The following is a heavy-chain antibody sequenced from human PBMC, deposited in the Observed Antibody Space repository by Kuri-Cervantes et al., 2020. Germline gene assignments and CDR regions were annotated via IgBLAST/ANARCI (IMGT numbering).Heavy chain of an antibody. CDR3: ARDGDGYSYGLPGY. D-gene: IGHD5-18*01. V-gene: IGHV3-30-3*01. J-gene: IGHJ4*02. CDR2: ISYDGSNK. Sequence: GESLKISCAASGFTFSSCAMHWVRQAPGKGLEWVAVISYDGSNKYYADSVKGRFTISRDNAKNTLYLQMNSLRAEDTAVYYCARDGDGYSYGLPGYWGQGTLVTVSS. CDR1: GFTFSSCA.